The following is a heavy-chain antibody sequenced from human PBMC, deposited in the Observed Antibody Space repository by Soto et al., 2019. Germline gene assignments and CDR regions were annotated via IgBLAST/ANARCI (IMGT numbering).Heavy chain of an antibody. V-gene: IGHV4-31*03. CDR2: IYYSGST. D-gene: IGHD2-15*01. Sequence: QVQLQESGPGLVKPSQTLSLTCTVSGGSISSGGYYWSWIRQHPGKGLEWIGYIYYSGSTYYNPSLKSRVTISVDTSKNQFSLNLSSVTAADTAVYYCARLRTGNCSGGSCYSWAFDYWGQGTLVTVSS. J-gene: IGHJ4*02. CDR1: GGSISSGGYY. CDR3: ARLRTGNCSGGSCYSWAFDY.